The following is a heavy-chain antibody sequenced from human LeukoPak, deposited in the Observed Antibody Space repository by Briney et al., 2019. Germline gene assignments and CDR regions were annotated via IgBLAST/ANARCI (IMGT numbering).Heavy chain of an antibody. Sequence: SETLSLTCIVSRDSIRSYYWSWSRQPPEKGLEWIGNIYNSGSTKYNPSLKTRVTISLDTSNNQFSLKLNSVTAADTAVYYCARQTYDGYFDYWGQGTLVTVSS. CDR3: ARQTYDGYFDY. J-gene: IGHJ4*02. CDR2: IYNSGST. CDR1: RDSIRSYY. D-gene: IGHD3-3*01. V-gene: IGHV4-59*08.